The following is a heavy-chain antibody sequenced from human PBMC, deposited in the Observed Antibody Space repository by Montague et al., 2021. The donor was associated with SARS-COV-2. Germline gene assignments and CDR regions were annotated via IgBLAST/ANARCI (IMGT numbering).Heavy chain of an antibody. CDR3: AKDPHYDFWSGYYFDY. D-gene: IGHD3-3*01. CDR1: GFTFSNYA. V-gene: IGHV3-23*03. CDR2: IYSGGSST. Sequence: SLRLSCAASGFTFSNYAMSWVRQAPGKGLEWVSVIYSGGSSTYYADSVKCRFTISRDNSKSTLYLQMNSLRAEDTAVYYCAKDPHYDFWSGYYFDYWGQGTLVTVSS. J-gene: IGHJ4*02.